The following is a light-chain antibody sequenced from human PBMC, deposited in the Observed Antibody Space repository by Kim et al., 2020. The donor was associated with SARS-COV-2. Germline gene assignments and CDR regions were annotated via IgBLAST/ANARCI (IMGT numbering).Light chain of an antibody. J-gene: IGLJ2*01. CDR1: GSDVCYYNY. V-gene: IGLV2-11*01. CDR2: DVT. Sequence: GQSVTIACSGTGSDVCYYNYVSWYQHHPGKAPRLIIYDVTKRPSGVPDRFSGSKSDNTASLTISGLQAEDEGDYYCCSYTGSYTFIFGGGTQLTVL. CDR3: CSYTGSYTFI.